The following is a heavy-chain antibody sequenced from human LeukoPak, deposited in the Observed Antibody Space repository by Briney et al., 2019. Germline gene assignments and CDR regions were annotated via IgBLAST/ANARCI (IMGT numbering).Heavy chain of an antibody. V-gene: IGHV3-74*01. J-gene: IGHJ4*02. D-gene: IGHD1-14*01. CDR2: INPGGSST. CDR1: GYTFSNYW. CDR3: ARRNQADDY. Sequence: GGSLRLSCAASGYTFSNYWMHWVRQVPGKGLVWVSRINPGGSSTTYADSVKGRFTISRDNAKNTLYLQMNSLRAEDRAVYYWARRNQADDYWGQGTLVTVSS.